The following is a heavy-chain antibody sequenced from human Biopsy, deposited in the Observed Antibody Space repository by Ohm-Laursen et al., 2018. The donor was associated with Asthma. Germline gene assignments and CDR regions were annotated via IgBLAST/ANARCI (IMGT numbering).Heavy chain of an antibody. J-gene: IGHJ6*02. CDR3: AREVSTVDYGYYYFAMDV. V-gene: IGHV1-69*01. CDR2: LIPVLGTP. D-gene: IGHD4-17*01. Sequence: SSVKVSCKASGGTFGNYAISWVRQAPGLGLEWMGGLIPVLGTPDHAQMFEGRVTITADESTSTAYMELSSLRSEDSAVYYCAREVSTVDYGYYYFAMDVWGQGTTVTVSS. CDR1: GGTFGNYA.